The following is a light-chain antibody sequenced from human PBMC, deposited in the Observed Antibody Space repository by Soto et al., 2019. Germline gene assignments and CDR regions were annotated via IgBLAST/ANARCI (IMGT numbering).Light chain of an antibody. J-gene: IGKJ1*01. Sequence: ELVMTQSPATLSVSPGERATLSCRASQSVSSNLAWYQQKPGQAPRLLIYGASTRATGIPARFSGSGSGTEVTLTISSLQSEDFAVYYCQQYNNWPPGTFGRGTKVEIK. CDR3: QQYNNWPPGT. CDR2: GAS. CDR1: QSVSSN. V-gene: IGKV3-15*01.